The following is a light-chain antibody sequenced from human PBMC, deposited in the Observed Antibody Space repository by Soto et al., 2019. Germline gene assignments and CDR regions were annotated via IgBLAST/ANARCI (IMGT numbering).Light chain of an antibody. Sequence: DIVMTQTPLSLPVTPGEPASISCRSSQSLLNSDDGNTYLDWYLQKPGQSPQLLIYPFSYRASXXXDRFSGSGSGRDXTLXXSRVEAEDVGXXXXMQRIEFPWTFGQGTKVEIK. CDR1: QSLLNSDDGNTY. CDR3: MQRIEFPWT. CDR2: PFS. V-gene: IGKV2-40*01. J-gene: IGKJ1*01.